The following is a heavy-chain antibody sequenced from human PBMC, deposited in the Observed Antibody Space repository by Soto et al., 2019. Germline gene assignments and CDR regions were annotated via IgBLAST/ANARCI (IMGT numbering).Heavy chain of an antibody. J-gene: IGHJ4*02. CDR2: INPIVSMS. CDR3: AASYGSGYRAFDY. V-gene: IGHV1-69*02. CDR1: GDTFSFYT. D-gene: IGHD3-10*01. Sequence: QVQLVQSGTEVKKPGSSVKVSCKASGDTFSFYTINWVRQAPGLGLEWVGRINPIVSMSNYAQKFQGRVSRTADKSTSTAYMELRSLRPDDTAMYFWAASYGSGYRAFDYWGQGALVIVSS.